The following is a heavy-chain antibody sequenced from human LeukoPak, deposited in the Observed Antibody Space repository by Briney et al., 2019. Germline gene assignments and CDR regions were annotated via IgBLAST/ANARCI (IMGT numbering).Heavy chain of an antibody. V-gene: IGHV4-59*08. CDR2: IYCSGST. J-gene: IGHJ6*02. CDR3: ASCGDYYYYGMDV. CDR1: GGSISSYY. D-gene: IGHD3-10*01. Sequence: SETLSLTCTVSGGSISSYYWSWIRQPPGKGLEWIGYIYCSGSTNYNPSLKSRVTISVDTSKNQFSLKLSSVTAADTAVYYCASCGDYYYYGMDVWGQGTTVTVSS.